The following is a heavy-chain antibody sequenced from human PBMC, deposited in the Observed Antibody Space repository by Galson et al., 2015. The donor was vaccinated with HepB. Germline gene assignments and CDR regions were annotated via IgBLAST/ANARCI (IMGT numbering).Heavy chain of an antibody. J-gene: IGHJ2*01. Sequence: PRVSCTPSGFTLLNVNTEWAREAPGKGLEWIGRSRNKANSYSTEYAASVKGRFSVSRDDSKNSLYLQMNSLKTEDTAIYYCAKGWGFQGYYYFDLWGRGTLVTVSS. CDR2: SRNKANSYST. D-gene: IGHD1-26*01. CDR1: GFTLLNVN. V-gene: IGHV3-72*01. CDR3: AKGWGFQGYYYFDL.